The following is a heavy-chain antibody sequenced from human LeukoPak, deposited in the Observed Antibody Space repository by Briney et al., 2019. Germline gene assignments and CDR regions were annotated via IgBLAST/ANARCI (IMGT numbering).Heavy chain of an antibody. CDR3: ARRAPYYDTSAYYGMHAFDI. D-gene: IGHD3-22*01. J-gene: IGHJ3*02. V-gene: IGHV4-59*01. CDR1: GGSISSYY. Sequence: SETLCLTCTVSGGSISSYYWSWIRQPPGKGLEWIGYIYYSGSTNYNPSLKSRVTISVDTSKNQFSLKLSSVTAADTAVYYCARRAPYYDTSAYYGMHAFDIWGQGTMVTVSS. CDR2: IYYSGST.